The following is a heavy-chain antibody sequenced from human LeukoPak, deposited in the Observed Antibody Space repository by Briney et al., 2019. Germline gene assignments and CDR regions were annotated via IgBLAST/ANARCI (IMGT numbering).Heavy chain of an antibody. V-gene: IGHV1-2*02. Sequence: ASVKVSCKASGYTFTGYYMHWVRQAPGQGLEWMGWINPNSGGTNYAQKFQGRVTMTRDTSISAAYMELSRLTSDDTAVYYCARAADVNYFGCWGQGTLVTVSS. CDR3: ARAADVNYFGC. D-gene: IGHD6-13*01. J-gene: IGHJ4*02. CDR1: GYTFTGYY. CDR2: INPNSGGT.